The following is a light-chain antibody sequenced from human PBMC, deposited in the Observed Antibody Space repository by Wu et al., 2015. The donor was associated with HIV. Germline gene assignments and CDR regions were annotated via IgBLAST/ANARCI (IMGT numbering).Light chain of an antibody. CDR1: QSVSFR. Sequence: EMIMTQSPDTVSVFPGERVTLSCRASQSVSFRLAWFRQKPGQAPRLLIYDASKRGTGVPARFSGRGFGTEFSLTIDNVQSDDFAIYYCQRYNDWPMTFGQGTRLEIK. CDR2: DAS. CDR3: QRYNDWPMT. J-gene: IGKJ5*01. V-gene: IGKV3-15*01.